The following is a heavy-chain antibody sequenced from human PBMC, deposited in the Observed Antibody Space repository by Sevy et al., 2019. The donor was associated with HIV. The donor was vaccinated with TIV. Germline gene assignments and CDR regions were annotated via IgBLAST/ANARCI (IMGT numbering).Heavy chain of an antibody. V-gene: IGHV3-23*01. CDR2: ISVSGGST. Sequence: GGSLRLSCAASGFRFSSFAMSWVRQAPGKGLECVSAISVSGGSTYYANSMKGRFTISRDNSKNTVYLQMNSLRAEDTALYYCAKSGTDTTYYYMDVWGKGTTVTVSS. D-gene: IGHD1-1*01. CDR3: AKSGTDTTYYYMDV. J-gene: IGHJ6*03. CDR1: GFRFSSFA.